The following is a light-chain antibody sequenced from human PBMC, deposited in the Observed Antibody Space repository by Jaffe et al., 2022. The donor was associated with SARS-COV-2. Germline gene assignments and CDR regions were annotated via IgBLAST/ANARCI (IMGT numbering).Light chain of an antibody. Sequence: EIVLTQSPATLSLSPGEGAALSCRASQSVSNYLAWFQQRPGQAPRLLIYDTSNRATGIPARFSGSGSGTDFTLTISSLEPEDFAIYYCQQRSNWPRITFGPGTKVDIK. CDR1: QSVSNY. CDR3: QQRSNWPRIT. J-gene: IGKJ3*01. CDR2: DTS. V-gene: IGKV3-11*01.